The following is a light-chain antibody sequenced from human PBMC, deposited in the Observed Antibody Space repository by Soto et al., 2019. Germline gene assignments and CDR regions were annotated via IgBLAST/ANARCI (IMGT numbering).Light chain of an antibody. V-gene: IGLV2-8*01. CDR1: SSDVGGYNY. CDR2: EVS. CDR3: SSYSGTNYHYV. Sequence: QSVLTQPPSASGSFGQSVTISCTGTSSDVGGYNYVSWYQQHPGKAPKLMIYEVSERPSGVPDRLSGSKSGNTASLTVSGLQADDEADHYCSSYSGTNYHYVFGTGTKVTVL. J-gene: IGLJ1*01.